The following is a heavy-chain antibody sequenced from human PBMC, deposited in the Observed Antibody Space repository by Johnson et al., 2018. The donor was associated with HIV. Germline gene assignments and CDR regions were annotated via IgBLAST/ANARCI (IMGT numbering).Heavy chain of an antibody. CDR2: ISWDGGST. CDR3: ARDLVYGGNFRAFDI. D-gene: IGHD4-23*01. V-gene: IGHV3-20*04. J-gene: IGHJ3*02. Sequence: VQLVESGGGLVQPGRSLRLSCTASGLTFDDYGMSWVRQAPGKGLEWVSLISWDGGSTYYADSVKGRFSISRDNAKNSLYLQMNSLRAEDTAVYYCARDLVYGGNFRAFDIWGQGTMVTVSS. CDR1: GLTFDDYG.